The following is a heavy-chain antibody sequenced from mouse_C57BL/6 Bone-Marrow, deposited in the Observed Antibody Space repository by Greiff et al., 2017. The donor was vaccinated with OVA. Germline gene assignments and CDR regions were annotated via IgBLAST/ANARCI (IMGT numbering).Heavy chain of an antibody. CDR1: GFTFTDYY. CDR2: IRNKANGYTT. CDR3: ARYPFYAMDY. V-gene: IGHV7-3*01. Sequence: EVQVVESGGGLVQPGGSLSLSCAASGFTFTDYYMSWVRQPPGKALEWLGFIRNKANGYTTEYSASVKGRFTISRDNSQSILYLQMNALRAEDSATYYCARYPFYAMDYWGQGTSVTVSS. J-gene: IGHJ4*01.